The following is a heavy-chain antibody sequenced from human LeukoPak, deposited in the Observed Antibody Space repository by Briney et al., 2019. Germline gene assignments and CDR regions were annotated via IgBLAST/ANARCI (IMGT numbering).Heavy chain of an antibody. CDR1: GCTFSSYA. D-gene: IGHD6-13*01. V-gene: IGHV1-69*06. J-gene: IGHJ6*03. CDR2: IIPIFGTA. CDR3: ARDLRAAAPLGGYYYMDV. Sequence: SVKVSCKASGCTFSSYAISWVRQAPGQGLEWMGGIIPIFGTANYAQKFQGRVTITADKSTSTAYMELSSLRSEDTAVYYCARDLRAAAPLGGYYYMDVWGKGTTVTVSS.